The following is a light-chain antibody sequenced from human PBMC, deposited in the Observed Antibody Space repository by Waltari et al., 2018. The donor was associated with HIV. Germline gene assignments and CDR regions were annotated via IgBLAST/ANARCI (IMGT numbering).Light chain of an antibody. V-gene: IGLV3-1*01. CDR3: QAWDSSTCV. J-gene: IGLJ2*01. CDR2: QDT. Sequence: SYDLTQPPSVSVSPGQPANITRPGDKSGDKYACWYQRKPGQSPVLVIYQDTKRPSGIPERFSGSNSGNTASLTISGTQAMDEADYYCQAWDSSTCVFGGGTKLTVL. CDR1: KSGDKY.